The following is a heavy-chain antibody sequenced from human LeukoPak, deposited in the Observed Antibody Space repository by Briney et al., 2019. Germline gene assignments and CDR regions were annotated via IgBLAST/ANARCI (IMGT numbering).Heavy chain of an antibody. V-gene: IGHV3-7*01. CDR1: GFTFSSYW. Sequence: GGSLRLSCAASGFTFSSYWMSWVRQAPGKGLEWVANIKQDGSEKYYVDSVKGRFTISRDNAKNSLYLQMNSLRAEDTAVYYCARGGLPAAIFPNYYYTDVWGKGTTVTVSS. CDR2: IKQDGSEK. D-gene: IGHD2-2*01. CDR3: ARGGLPAAIFPNYYYTDV. J-gene: IGHJ6*03.